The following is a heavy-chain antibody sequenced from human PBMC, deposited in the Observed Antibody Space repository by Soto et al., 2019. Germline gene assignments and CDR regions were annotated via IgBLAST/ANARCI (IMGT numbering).Heavy chain of an antibody. J-gene: IGHJ4*02. Sequence: EVQLVESGGGLVQPGGSLRLSCAASGFTFSIYWMHWVRQAPGKGLVWVSRMNMDGSRTSYADFAKGRFTISRDDAKSTVYRQMSNLRAEDTAGYYCVRGDGDRYDGHGYLGRHWGQGTLVTVSS. CDR3: VRGDGDRYDGHGYLGRH. V-gene: IGHV3-74*01. D-gene: IGHD3-22*01. CDR1: GFTFSIYW. CDR2: MNMDGSRT.